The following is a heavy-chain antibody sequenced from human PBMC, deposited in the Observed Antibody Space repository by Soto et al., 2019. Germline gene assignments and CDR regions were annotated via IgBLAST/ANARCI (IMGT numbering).Heavy chain of an antibody. CDR3: ARYSGKYQGPIDY. J-gene: IGHJ4*02. Sequence: QVQLVESGGGVVQPGRSLRLSCAASGFTLSHYVIHWVRQAPGKGLEWLAVISYDGSNKHYADSVKGRFTVSRVNSKNTLYLQMNSLRAADTAVYFCARYSGKYQGPIDYWGQGTRVTVSS. V-gene: IGHV3-30*03. CDR1: GFTLSHYV. D-gene: IGHD1-26*01. CDR2: ISYDGSNK.